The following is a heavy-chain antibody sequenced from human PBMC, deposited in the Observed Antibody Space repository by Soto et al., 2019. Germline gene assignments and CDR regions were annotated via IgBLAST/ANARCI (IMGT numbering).Heavy chain of an antibody. J-gene: IGHJ6*02. CDR3: ARLSLRSIAAAGTDYYYGMDV. CDR2: TYYRSKWYN. D-gene: IGHD6-13*01. Sequence: QTLTHTCAISGDSVSNNSAAWNWIRQSPSRGLEWLGRTYYRSKWYNDYAVSVKSRITINPDTSKNQFSLQLNSVTPEDTAVYYCARLSLRSIAAAGTDYYYGMDVWGQGTTVTVS. CDR1: GDSVSNNSAA. V-gene: IGHV6-1*01.